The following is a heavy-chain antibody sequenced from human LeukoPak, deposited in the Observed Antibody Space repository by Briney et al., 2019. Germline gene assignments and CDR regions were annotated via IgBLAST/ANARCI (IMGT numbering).Heavy chain of an antibody. D-gene: IGHD2-8*01. CDR1: GFIFRNYA. Sequence: GGSLRLSCGASGFIFRNYAMIWVRQSPGKGREWVSAISGSGGSTYYADSVKGRFTIYRDNSKNTLYLQMNSLRAEDTAVYYCASSMVYWGQGTLVTVSS. J-gene: IGHJ4*02. CDR3: ASSMVY. V-gene: IGHV3-23*01. CDR2: ISGSGGST.